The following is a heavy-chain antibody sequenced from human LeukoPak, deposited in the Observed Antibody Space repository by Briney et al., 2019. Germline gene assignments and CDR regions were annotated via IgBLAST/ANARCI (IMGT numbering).Heavy chain of an antibody. V-gene: IGHV3-30*04. Sequence: GGSLRPSCEASGFTFNNYAMHWVRQAPGKGLEWVAVISHDGSNKYYVDSVKGRFTISRDNSKNTLYLQINSLRAEDTAMYYCAREGGISIFGVVINWGQGTLVTVSS. CDR1: GFTFNNYA. CDR3: AREGGISIFGVVIN. D-gene: IGHD3-3*01. J-gene: IGHJ4*02. CDR2: ISHDGSNK.